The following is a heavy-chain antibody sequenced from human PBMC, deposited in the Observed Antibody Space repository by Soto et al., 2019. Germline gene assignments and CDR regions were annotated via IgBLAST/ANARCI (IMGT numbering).Heavy chain of an antibody. V-gene: IGHV3-23*01. D-gene: IGHD6-19*01. Sequence: GGSLRLSCAASGLTFSIYGMNWVRQAPGKGLEWVSAMTGSGGSTYYADSVKGRFTISRDNSKNTLYLQMNGLTAEDTAIYYCAKSYTSGWYEAPFDYWGQGTLVTAPQ. CDR2: MTGSGGST. CDR3: AKSYTSGWYEAPFDY. CDR1: GLTFSIYG. J-gene: IGHJ4*02.